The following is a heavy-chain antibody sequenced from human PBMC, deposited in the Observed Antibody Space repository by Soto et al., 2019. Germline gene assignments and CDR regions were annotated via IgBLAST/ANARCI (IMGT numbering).Heavy chain of an antibody. CDR2: IWYDGSKK. Sequence: QVQLVESGGGVVQPGRSLRLSCAASGFTFSSHAMHWVRQAPGKGLEWVAVIWYDGSKKYYADSVKGRFTVARDDSKNTLSLQMNSLRVDDTAVYYCARDPGYSGFDVAYWGQGTLVTVSS. D-gene: IGHD5-12*01. J-gene: IGHJ4*02. V-gene: IGHV3-33*01. CDR3: ARDPGYSGFDVAY. CDR1: GFTFSSHA.